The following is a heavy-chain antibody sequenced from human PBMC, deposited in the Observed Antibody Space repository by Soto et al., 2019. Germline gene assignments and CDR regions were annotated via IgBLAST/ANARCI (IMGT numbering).Heavy chain of an antibody. CDR3: TRETVAGITGLDY. Sequence: EVQLLESGGDLVQPGGSLRLSCAASGFNVGAFAVNWVRQAPGKGLEWVSGISVSDAFIYYADSVRGRFSISRDASENILHLQMNSLRVDDTALYYCTRETVAGITGLDYWGPGTLVTVSS. V-gene: IGHV3-23*01. CDR1: GFNVGAFA. J-gene: IGHJ4*02. CDR2: ISVSDAFI. D-gene: IGHD1-20*01.